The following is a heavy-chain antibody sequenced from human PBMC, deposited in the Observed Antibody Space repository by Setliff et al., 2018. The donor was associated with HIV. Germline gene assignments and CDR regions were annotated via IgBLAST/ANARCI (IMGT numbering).Heavy chain of an antibody. CDR2: IYQNGLT. CDR1: GYSISSRNW. V-gene: IGHV4-4*02. D-gene: IGHD3-22*01. Sequence: PEETLSLTCAVTGYSISSRNWWSWVRQAPGKGLQWIGEIYQNGLTNYSPSLKSRVSMSLDKSKNQFSLKMTSVTAADTAVYYCVRAGDYYDSTGARAGFDFWGQGTRVTVSS. CDR3: VRAGDYYDSTGARAGFDF. J-gene: IGHJ3*01.